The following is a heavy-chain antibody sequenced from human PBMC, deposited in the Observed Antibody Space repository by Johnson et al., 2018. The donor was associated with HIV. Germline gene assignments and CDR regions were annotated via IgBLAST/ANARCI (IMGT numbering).Heavy chain of an antibody. V-gene: IGHV3-7*05. D-gene: IGHD6-13*01. J-gene: IGHJ3*02. CDR1: GFTFSNYW. CDR3: ARDGVYSSPHDAFDI. CDR2: IKEDANEE. Sequence: VQLVESVGGVVQPGKSLRLSCAASGFTFSNYWMSWVRQAPGKGLECVANIKEDANEEYYVDSLKGRFTIFRDNAKNSMYLQMDNLRIDDTAIYYCARDGVYSSPHDAFDIWGQGTMVTVSS.